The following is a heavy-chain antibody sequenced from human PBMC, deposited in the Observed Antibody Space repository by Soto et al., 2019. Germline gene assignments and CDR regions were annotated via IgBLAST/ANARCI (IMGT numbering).Heavy chain of an antibody. CDR1: GVAISDGGCY. CDR2: ISYSGTF. V-gene: IGHV4-31*02. CDR3: ARVAEVLTGSRVYLDD. J-gene: IGHJ4*01. D-gene: IGHD2-8*01. Sequence: SETIPLTTTVSGVAISDGGCYVSWIRQSEGEGLEWTGYISYSGTFYYNPSLQRRHTISVGTSENHFSRKLNSVSAADTAIYYCARVAEVLTGSRVYLDDWGHGTLVTVSS.